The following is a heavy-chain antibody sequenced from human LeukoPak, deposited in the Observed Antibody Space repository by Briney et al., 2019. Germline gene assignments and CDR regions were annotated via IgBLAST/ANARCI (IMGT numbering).Heavy chain of an antibody. CDR2: IYYSGST. CDR1: GGSISSGGYY. V-gene: IGHV4-31*03. J-gene: IGHJ6*02. D-gene: IGHD2-15*01. CDR3: ARESVECSGGSCYGYGMDV. Sequence: PSETLSLTCTVSGGSISSGGYYWSWLRQHPGKGLEWIGYIYYSGSTYYNPSLKSRVTISVDTSKNQFSLKLSSVTAADTAVYYCARESVECSGGSCYGYGMDVWGQGTTVTVSS.